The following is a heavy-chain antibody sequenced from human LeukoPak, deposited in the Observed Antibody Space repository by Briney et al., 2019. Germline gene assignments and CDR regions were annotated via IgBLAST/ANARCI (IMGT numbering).Heavy chain of an antibody. CDR3: ARNPRPELPNSSSSSH. J-gene: IGHJ4*02. V-gene: IGHV4-39*01. CDR1: GGSISSSSYY. CDR2: IYYSGST. Sequence: PSETLSLTRTVSGGSISSSSYYWGWIRQPPGKGLEWIGSIYYSGSTYYNPSLKSRVTISVDTSKNQFSLKLSSVTAADTAVYYCARNPRPELPNSSSSSHWGQGTLVTVSS. D-gene: IGHD6-6*01.